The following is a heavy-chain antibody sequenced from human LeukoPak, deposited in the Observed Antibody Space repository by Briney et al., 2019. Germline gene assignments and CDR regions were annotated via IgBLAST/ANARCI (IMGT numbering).Heavy chain of an antibody. J-gene: IGHJ4*02. CDR3: ALESSTSGPDY. D-gene: IGHD2-2*01. CDR2: ISSSSSYI. V-gene: IGHV3-21*04. CDR1: GFTFSSYR. Sequence: PGRSLRLSCAASGFTFSSYRMNWVRQAPGKGLEWVSSISSSSSYIYYADSVKGRFTISRDNSKNTLYLQMNSLRAEDTAVYYCALESSTSGPDYWGQGTLVTVSS.